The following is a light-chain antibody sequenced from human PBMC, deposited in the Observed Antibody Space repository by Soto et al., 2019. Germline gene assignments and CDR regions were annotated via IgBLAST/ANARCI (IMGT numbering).Light chain of an antibody. V-gene: IGKV3-15*01. CDR1: RRVSNN. CDR3: QHYNEWPLT. J-gene: IGKJ4*01. CDR2: GAT. Sequence: EIVMTQSPATLSVSQGERVTLSCRASRRVSNNLAWYQQEPGQAPRLLIYGATGRATGIPARFSGSGSGTEFTLTISSLQSEDSAVYYCQHYNEWPLTFGGGTKVEIK.